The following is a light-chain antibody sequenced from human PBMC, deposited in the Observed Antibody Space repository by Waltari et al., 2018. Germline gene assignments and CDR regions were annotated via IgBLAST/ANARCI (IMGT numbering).Light chain of an antibody. CDR1: QSVRSY. CDR3: QQRYSWPLT. J-gene: IGKJ4*01. CDR2: VAS. V-gene: IGKV3-11*01. Sequence: EIVLTQSPATLSLSPGERATLSCRASQSVRSYLAWYQQKPGQAPRLLIYVASKRATGIPARFSGSGSGTDFTLTISILEPEDFAVYYCQQRYSWPLTFGGGTKVEIK.